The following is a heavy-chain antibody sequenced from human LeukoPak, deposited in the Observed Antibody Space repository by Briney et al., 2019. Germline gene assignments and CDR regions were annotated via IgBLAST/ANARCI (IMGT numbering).Heavy chain of an antibody. V-gene: IGHV4-38-2*02. CDR3: ARDWGLLGKFDY. J-gene: IGHJ4*02. Sequence: SETLSLTCTVSDYSISSGYGYYWGWIRQPPGKGLEWIGNIYHSGITYYNHFNSSLKSRVTISIDTSKNQFSLRLTSVTAADTAVYYCARDWGLLGKFDYWGQGTLVTVSS. CDR2: IYHSGIT. CDR1: DYSISSGYGYY. D-gene: IGHD3-16*01.